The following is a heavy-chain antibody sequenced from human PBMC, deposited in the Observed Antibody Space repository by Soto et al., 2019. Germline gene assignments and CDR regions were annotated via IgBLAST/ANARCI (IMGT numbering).Heavy chain of an antibody. J-gene: IGHJ6*02. D-gene: IGHD3-9*01. CDR1: GYTFTSYD. CDR3: AREGRSDWLLYVGGMDV. V-gene: IGHV1-69*10. Sequence: GASVKVSCKASGYTFTSYDISWVRQAPGQGLEWMGWIIPILGIANYAQKFQGRVTITADKSTSTAYMELSSLRSEDTAVYYCAREGRSDWLLYVGGMDVWGQGTTVTVSS. CDR2: IIPILGIA.